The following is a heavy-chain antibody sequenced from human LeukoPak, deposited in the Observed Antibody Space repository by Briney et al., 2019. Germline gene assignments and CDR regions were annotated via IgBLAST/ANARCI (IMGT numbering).Heavy chain of an antibody. D-gene: IGHD2-2*02. CDR2: IYYSGST. CDR3: AQAIPDDAFDS. CDR1: GGSISSYY. J-gene: IGHJ3*02. Sequence: SETLSLTCTVSGGSISSYYWSWIRQPPGKGLEWIGYIYYSGSTNYNPSLKSRVTISVDTSKNQFSLKLSSVTAADTAVYYCAQAIPDDAFDSWGQGTMVTVSS. V-gene: IGHV4-59*01.